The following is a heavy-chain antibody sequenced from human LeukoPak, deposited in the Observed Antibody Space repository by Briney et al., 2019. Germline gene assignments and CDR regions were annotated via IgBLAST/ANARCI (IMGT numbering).Heavy chain of an antibody. J-gene: IGHJ4*02. CDR3: ARGDDYFDY. CDR2: IYYSGST. Sequence: SETLSLTCTVSGGSISSYYWSWIRQPPGKGLEWIGYIYYSGSTNYNPSLKSRVTISVDTSKNQFSLKLSPVTAADTAVYYCARGDDYFDYWGQGTLVTVSS. V-gene: IGHV4-59*01. CDR1: GGSISSYY.